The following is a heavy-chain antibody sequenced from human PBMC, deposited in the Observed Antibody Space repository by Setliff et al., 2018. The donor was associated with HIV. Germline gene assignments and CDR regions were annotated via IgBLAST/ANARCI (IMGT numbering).Heavy chain of an antibody. CDR3: ARQWRDQYNSGVSTEYFQH. CDR1: AYSISSGYY. CDR2: IYHSGST. J-gene: IGHJ1*01. Sequence: SETLSLTCAVSAYSISSGYYWGWIRQPPGKGLEWIGSIYHSGSTYYNPSLMSRVTMSVDTSKNQFSLKLRSVTAADTAVYYCARQWRDQYNSGVSTEYFQHWGRGTLVTVSS. V-gene: IGHV4-38-2*01. D-gene: IGHD3-22*01.